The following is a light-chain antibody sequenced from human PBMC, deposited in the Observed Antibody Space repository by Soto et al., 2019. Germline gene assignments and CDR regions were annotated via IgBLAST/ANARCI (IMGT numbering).Light chain of an antibody. CDR2: DAS. CDR3: QQHDNPPLS. Sequence: IQMTQSPSSLSASVGDRVTITCQASQDISNYLNWYQQKPGKAPKLLIYDASNLETGVPSRFSGSGSATDFTFTISSLQPEDTATYYCQQHDNPPLSFGGGTKVEIK. J-gene: IGKJ4*01. CDR1: QDISNY. V-gene: IGKV1-33*01.